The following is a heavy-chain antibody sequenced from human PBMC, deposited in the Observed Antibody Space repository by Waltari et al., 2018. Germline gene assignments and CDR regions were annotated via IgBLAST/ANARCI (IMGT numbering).Heavy chain of an antibody. D-gene: IGHD1-20*01. CDR2: INHSGRI. Sequence: QVQLQQWGAGLLKPSETLSLTCAVYGGSFSDYYWSWIRQPPGKGLEWIGEINHSGRINYTPSLKSRVTISVDTSKNQFSLKLSSVTAADTAVYYCARGGITGTVFSYYYMDVWGKGTTVTVSS. CDR1: GGSFSDYY. V-gene: IGHV4-34*01. CDR3: ARGGITGTVFSYYYMDV. J-gene: IGHJ6*03.